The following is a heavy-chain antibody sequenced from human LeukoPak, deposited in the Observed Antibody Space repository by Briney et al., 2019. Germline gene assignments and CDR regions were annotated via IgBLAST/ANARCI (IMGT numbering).Heavy chain of an antibody. Sequence: GGSLRLSCAASGFTFSSYWMHWVRQAPGKGLVWVSRINSDGSSTSYADSVKGRFTISRDNAKNTLYLQMNSLKTEDTAVYYCTTQVWFGELFYFDYWGQGTLVTVSS. CDR1: GFTFSSYW. V-gene: IGHV3-74*01. D-gene: IGHD3-10*01. J-gene: IGHJ4*02. CDR3: TTQVWFGELFYFDY. CDR2: INSDGSST.